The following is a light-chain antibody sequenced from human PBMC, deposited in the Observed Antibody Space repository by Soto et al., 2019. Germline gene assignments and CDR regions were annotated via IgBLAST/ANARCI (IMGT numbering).Light chain of an antibody. CDR3: QQYNSYSMYS. J-gene: IGKJ2*03. CDR2: EAS. Sequence: DIQMTQSPSTLSASVGDRVTITCRASQNVNKWLAWYQQRPGKAPKLLIYEASILEGGVPSRFSGSGSGTEFTLTISRLQPDDSATYYCQQYNSYSMYSFGQGTKLETK. CDR1: QNVNKW. V-gene: IGKV1-5*03.